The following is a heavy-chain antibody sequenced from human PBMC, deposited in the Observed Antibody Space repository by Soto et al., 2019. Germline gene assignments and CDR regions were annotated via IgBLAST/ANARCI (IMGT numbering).Heavy chain of an antibody. V-gene: IGHV3-30*18. CDR1: GFTFSSYG. CDR3: AKVGSGDPNWLFDY. Sequence: GGSLRLSCAASGFTFSSYGMHWVRQAPGKGLEWVAVISYDGSNKYYADSVKGRFTISRDNSKNTLYLQMNSLRAEDTAVYYCAKVGSGDPNWLFDYWGQGTLVTVSS. J-gene: IGHJ4*02. D-gene: IGHD3-9*01. CDR2: ISYDGSNK.